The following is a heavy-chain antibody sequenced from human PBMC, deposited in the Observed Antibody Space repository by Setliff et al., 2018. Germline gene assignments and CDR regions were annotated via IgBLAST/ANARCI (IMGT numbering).Heavy chain of an antibody. CDR2: INHSGCS. D-gene: IGHD1-26*01. V-gene: IGHV4-4*02. J-gene: IGHJ1*01. Sequence: SETLSLTCAVSGGSISSPNWWNWVRQPPGKGLEWIGEINHSGCSNYNPSLKSRVTISVDTSKNQFSLKLGSVTAADTAVYYCASRNSDGGPEYFQHWGQGALVTVSS. CDR1: GGSISSPNW. CDR3: ASRNSDGGPEYFQH.